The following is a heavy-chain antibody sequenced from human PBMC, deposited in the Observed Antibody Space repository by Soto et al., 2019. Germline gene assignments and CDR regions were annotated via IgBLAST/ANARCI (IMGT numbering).Heavy chain of an antibody. D-gene: IGHD2-21*02. CDR2: LSGGGGNT. J-gene: IGHJ3*01. CDR3: AKGFIVVVTVLRPDEAFDV. CDR1: GFTFGNYG. V-gene: IGHV3-23*01. Sequence: DVKLLESGGGLVHPGGSLRLSCATSGFTFGNYGINWVRQAPGQGLEWVAGLSGGGGNTYYADSVKGRFTISRDPLKKTVFLEMKSLGAEDTAVYYCAKGFIVVVTVLRPDEAFDVWGQGTLVSVSS.